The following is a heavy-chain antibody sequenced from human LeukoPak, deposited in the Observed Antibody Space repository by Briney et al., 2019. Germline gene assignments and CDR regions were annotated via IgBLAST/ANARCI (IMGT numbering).Heavy chain of an antibody. Sequence: GRSLRLSCAASRFTFSSYGMHWVRQAPGKGLEWVAVVSSDGGTKYYADSVKGRFTISGDNSKNTLYLQMNSLKTEDTAVYYCAKEGDGAARFAFDIWGQGTMVTVSS. V-gene: IGHV3-30*18. CDR2: VSSDGGTK. CDR3: AKEGDGAARFAFDI. J-gene: IGHJ3*02. D-gene: IGHD6-6*01. CDR1: RFTFSSYG.